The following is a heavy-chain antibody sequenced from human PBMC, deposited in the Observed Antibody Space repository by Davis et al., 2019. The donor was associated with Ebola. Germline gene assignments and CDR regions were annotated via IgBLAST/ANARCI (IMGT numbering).Heavy chain of an antibody. CDR1: GGTFSSYA. Sequence: AASVKVSCKASGGTFSSYAISWVRQAPGQGLEWMGRIIPILGIANYAQKFQGRVTITADESTSTVYMELSSLRSEDTAVYYCARNKKELELRYGMDVWGQGTTVTVSS. V-gene: IGHV1-69*04. J-gene: IGHJ6*02. D-gene: IGHD1-7*01. CDR3: ARNKKELELRYGMDV. CDR2: IIPILGIA.